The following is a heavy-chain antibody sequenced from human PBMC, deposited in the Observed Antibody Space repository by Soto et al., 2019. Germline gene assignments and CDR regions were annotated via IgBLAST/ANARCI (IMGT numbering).Heavy chain of an antibody. J-gene: IGHJ4*02. V-gene: IGHV1-58*01. CDR2: IVAGSGDT. CDR3: ATALREENDY. Sequence: GASVKVSCKASGFTFTSSAVQWVRQARGKGLEWIGWIVAGSGDTNYAQKFQERVTMTKDTSTNTAYMELSSLRSEDTAVYYCATALREENDYWGQGTLVTVSS. CDR1: GFTFTSSA.